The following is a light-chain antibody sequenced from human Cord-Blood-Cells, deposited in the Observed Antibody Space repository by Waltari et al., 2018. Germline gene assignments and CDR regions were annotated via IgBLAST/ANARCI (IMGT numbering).Light chain of an antibody. CDR3: SSYTSSSTWV. CDR1: SSDVGGYNL. V-gene: IGLV2-14*03. CDR2: DVS. Sequence: QSALTQPASASGSPGQSITIPCTGPSSDVGGYNLVSRYQQHPGKALKLMSYDVSNRATDVSNCFSASKSGNTDSLTIAGLQAEDEADYYCSSYTSSSTWVFGGGTKLTVL. J-gene: IGLJ3*02.